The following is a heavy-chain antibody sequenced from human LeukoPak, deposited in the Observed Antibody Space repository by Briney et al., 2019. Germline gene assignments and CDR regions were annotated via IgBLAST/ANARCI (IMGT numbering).Heavy chain of an antibody. Sequence: GGSLRLSCAASGFTFDDYAMHWVRHAPGKGLEWVSGISWNSGSIVYVDSVKGRFTISRDNAKNSLYLQMNSLRDEDTAVYYCARGGSGYSYGKIDSWGQGILVTVSS. CDR2: ISWNSGSI. V-gene: IGHV3-9*01. CDR1: GFTFDDYA. D-gene: IGHD5-18*01. J-gene: IGHJ4*02. CDR3: ARGGSGYSYGKIDS.